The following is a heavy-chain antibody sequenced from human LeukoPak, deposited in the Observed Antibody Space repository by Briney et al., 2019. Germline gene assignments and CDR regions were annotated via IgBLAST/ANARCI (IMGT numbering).Heavy chain of an antibody. V-gene: IGHV3-33*01. Sequence: PGRSLRLSCAASGFTFSSYGMHWVRQAPGKGLEWVAVIWYDGSNKYYADSVKGRFTISRDNSKNTLYLQMNSLRAEDTAVYYCARDQGSGSYSVDYWGQGTLVTVSS. CDR1: GFTFSSYG. CDR2: IWYDGSNK. D-gene: IGHD3-10*01. J-gene: IGHJ4*02. CDR3: ARDQGSGSYSVDY.